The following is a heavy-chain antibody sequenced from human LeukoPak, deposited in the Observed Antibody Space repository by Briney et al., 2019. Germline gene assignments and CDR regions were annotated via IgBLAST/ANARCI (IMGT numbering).Heavy chain of an antibody. J-gene: IGHJ4*02. CDR1: QFSVTTNY. CDR3: ARGSDGWFAFDY. CDR2: IYSTGGK. D-gene: IGHD6-19*01. Sequence: GGSLRLSCAASQFSVTTNYMSWVRQAPGKGLEWVSIIYSTGGKYYADSVKGRFTISRDNSKHTLNLQMNSLRAVDTAIYYCARGSDGWFAFDYWGQGILVTVSA. V-gene: IGHV3-66*01.